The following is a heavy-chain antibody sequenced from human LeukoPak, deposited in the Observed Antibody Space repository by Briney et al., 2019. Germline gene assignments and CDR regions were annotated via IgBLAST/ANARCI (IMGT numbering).Heavy chain of an antibody. CDR2: IYSGGST. Sequence: GGSLRLSCAASGFTVSSNYMSWVRQAPGKGLEWVSVIYSGGSTYYADSVKGRFTISRDNSKNTLYLQMNSLRAEDTAVYYCTREYDILTGYSTWGQGTLVTVSS. CDR1: GFTVSSNY. J-gene: IGHJ5*02. CDR3: TREYDILTGYST. D-gene: IGHD3-9*01. V-gene: IGHV3-53*01.